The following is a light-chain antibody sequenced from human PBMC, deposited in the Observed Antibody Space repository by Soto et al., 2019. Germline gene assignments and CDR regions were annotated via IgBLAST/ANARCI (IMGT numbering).Light chain of an antibody. Sequence: EILMTQSPDTLSVSPGERVTLSCRASQSISSNLAWYQQKPAQAPRLLIYGASTRATDIPARFSGSGSVTEFSLTISSLQSEDFAVYSCQQYNNWPCTFGQGTKLEIK. V-gene: IGKV3-15*01. CDR3: QQYNNWPCT. CDR2: GAS. CDR1: QSISSN. J-gene: IGKJ2*02.